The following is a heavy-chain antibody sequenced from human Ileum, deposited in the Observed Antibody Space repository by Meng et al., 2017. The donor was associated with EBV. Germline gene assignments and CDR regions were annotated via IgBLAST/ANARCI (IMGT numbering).Heavy chain of an antibody. V-gene: IGHV4-4*02. Sequence: QVQLEDSGPSLVQAAGRVDLTCAVSGGSIISSRWWSWVRQSPGTGLEWIGEIYHHGTTNTHPSLKSRVTISVDTCKNKFFLNLTSLTAPDTAVYYCARLDSSGYYFGGWFDPWGQGILVTVSS. CDR2: IYHHGTT. CDR3: ARLDSSGYYFGGWFDP. J-gene: IGHJ5*02. CDR1: GGSIISSRW. D-gene: IGHD3-22*01.